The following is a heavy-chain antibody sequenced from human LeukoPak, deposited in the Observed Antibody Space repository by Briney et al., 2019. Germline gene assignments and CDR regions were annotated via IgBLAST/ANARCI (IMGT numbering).Heavy chain of an antibody. CDR3: AKDRSGGTTTTVMVA. CDR2: ISGSGGST. D-gene: IGHD4-17*01. J-gene: IGHJ5*02. Sequence: GGSLRLSCVASGFIFSSNGMSWVRQAPGQGLEWVSAISGSGGSTYYADSVKGRFTISRDNSNSTLCLQMNSLRAEDTAVYYCAKDRSGGTTTTVMVAWGQGTLVTVSS. V-gene: IGHV3-23*01. CDR1: GFIFSSNG.